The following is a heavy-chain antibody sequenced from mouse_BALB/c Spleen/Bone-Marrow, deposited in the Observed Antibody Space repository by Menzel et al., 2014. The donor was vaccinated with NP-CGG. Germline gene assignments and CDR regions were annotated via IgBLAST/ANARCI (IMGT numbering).Heavy chain of an antibody. CDR2: IRYSGST. CDR1: DYSITSDYA. V-gene: IGHV3-2*02. Sequence: EVQLQQSGPGLVKPSQSLSLTCTVTDYSITSDYAWNWIRQFPGNKLEWMGYIRYSGSTSYNPSLKSRISITRDTSKNQFFLQLNSVTTEYTATYYCAIGSSPYYYGMDYWGQGTSVTVSS. J-gene: IGHJ4*01. CDR3: AIGSSPYYYGMDY. D-gene: IGHD1-1*01.